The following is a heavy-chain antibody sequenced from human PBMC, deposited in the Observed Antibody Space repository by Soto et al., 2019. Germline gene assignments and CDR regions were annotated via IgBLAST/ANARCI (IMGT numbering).Heavy chain of an antibody. Sequence: ASVKVSCKASGYTFTSYDINWVRQATGQGLEWMGWMNPNSGNTGYAQKFQGRVTMTRNTSISTAYMELSSLRSEDTAVYYCAIDSGSKYDPDAFDIWGQGTLVTVSS. CDR2: MNPNSGNT. J-gene: IGHJ3*02. V-gene: IGHV1-8*01. D-gene: IGHD3-16*01. CDR1: GYTFTSYD. CDR3: AIDSGSKYDPDAFDI.